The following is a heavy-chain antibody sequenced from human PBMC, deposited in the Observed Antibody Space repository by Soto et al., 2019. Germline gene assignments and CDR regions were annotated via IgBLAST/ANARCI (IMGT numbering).Heavy chain of an antibody. CDR2: ISGSGGNT. V-gene: IGHV3-23*01. J-gene: IGHJ2*01. D-gene: IGHD3-10*02. Sequence: KALEWVSSISGSGGNTFYADSVKGQFTISRDNSENTLYLQMNNLTAEDTAVYFFFFQAEDGIRDVRSVSAFLLNRSSDL. CDR3: FFQAEDGIRDVRSVSAFLLNRSSDL.